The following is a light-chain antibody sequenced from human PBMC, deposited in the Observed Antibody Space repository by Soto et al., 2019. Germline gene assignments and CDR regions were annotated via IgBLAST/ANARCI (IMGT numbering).Light chain of an antibody. Sequence: EIVLTQSPGTLSFSPGERSTLSFRASQSISSNDLAWFQQKPGQAPRLLIYGASTRATGIPDRFGGSGSGTDFTLTISSLEPEDFALYHCLQYDTSPLTFGGGTKVDIK. J-gene: IGKJ4*01. CDR3: LQYDTSPLT. CDR2: GAS. CDR1: QSISSND. V-gene: IGKV3-20*01.